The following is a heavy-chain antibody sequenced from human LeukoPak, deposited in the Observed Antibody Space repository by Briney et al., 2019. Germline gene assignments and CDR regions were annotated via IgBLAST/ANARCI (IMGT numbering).Heavy chain of an antibody. Sequence: GGSLRLSCAASGFTFSSYAMHWVRQAPGKGLEWVAVISYDGSNKYYADSVKGRFTISRDNSKNTLYLQMNSLRAEDTAVYYCARDYRVTMIVVVQYYFDYWGQGTLVTVSS. CDR2: ISYDGSNK. D-gene: IGHD3-22*01. V-gene: IGHV3-30-3*01. CDR1: GFTFSSYA. J-gene: IGHJ4*02. CDR3: ARDYRVTMIVVVQYYFDY.